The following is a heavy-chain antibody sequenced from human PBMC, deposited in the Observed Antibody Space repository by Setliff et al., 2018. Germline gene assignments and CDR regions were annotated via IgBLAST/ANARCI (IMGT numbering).Heavy chain of an antibody. CDR2: VDPEDGET. J-gene: IGHJ4*02. CDR1: GYTFTDYY. Sequence: AASVKVSRKASGYTFTDYYMHWVQQAPGKGLEWMGRVDPEDGETIYAEKFQGRVTITADTSTDTAYMELSSLRSEDTAVYYCAIHYYDSSGYFDYWGQGTLVTVSS. CDR3: AIHYYDSSGYFDY. D-gene: IGHD3-22*01. V-gene: IGHV1-69-2*01.